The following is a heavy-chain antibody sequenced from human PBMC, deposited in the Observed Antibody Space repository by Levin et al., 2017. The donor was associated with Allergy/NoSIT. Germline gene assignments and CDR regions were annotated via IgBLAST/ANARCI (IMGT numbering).Heavy chain of an antibody. V-gene: IGHV3-30*18. CDR2: ISSDGGEK. D-gene: IGHD3-16*01. CDR3: AKEGAFYFDY. J-gene: IGHJ4*02. CDR1: GFTFSGYE. Sequence: PSETLSLTCAASGFTFSGYELHWVRQAPGQGLEWVALISSDGGEKYYADSVKGRFTIFRENSKKTVYLQMNSLGPEDTAVYYCAKEGAFYFDYWGQGTPVTVSS.